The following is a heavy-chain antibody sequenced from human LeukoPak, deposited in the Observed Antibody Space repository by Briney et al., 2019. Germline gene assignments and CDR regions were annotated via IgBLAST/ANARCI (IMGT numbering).Heavy chain of an antibody. V-gene: IGHV3-23*01. CDR3: AKARAGDITAAFNY. CDR2: ISSGGNT. D-gene: IGHD6-13*01. Sequence: PGGSLRLSCAASGFTFNSYAMSWVRQAPGKGLEWVSGISSGGNTYYADSVKGRFTISRDNSENTLNLQMNSLRAEDTAIYYCAKARAGDITAAFNYWGQGTLVTVSS. CDR1: GFTFNSYA. J-gene: IGHJ4*02.